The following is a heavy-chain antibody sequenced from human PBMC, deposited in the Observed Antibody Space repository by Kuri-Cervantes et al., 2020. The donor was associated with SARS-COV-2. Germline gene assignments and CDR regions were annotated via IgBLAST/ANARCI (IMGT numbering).Heavy chain of an antibody. J-gene: IGHJ4*02. CDR3: AKVALLWFGEFFNYFDY. V-gene: IGHV3-23*01. CDR1: GFTFSSYA. CDR2: ISGSGGST. Sequence: ETLSLTCAASGFTFSSYAMSWVRQAPGTGLEWVSAISGSGGSTYYADSVKGRFTISRDNSKNTLYLQMNSLRAEDTAVYYCAKVALLWFGEFFNYFDYWGQGTLVTVSS. D-gene: IGHD3-10*01.